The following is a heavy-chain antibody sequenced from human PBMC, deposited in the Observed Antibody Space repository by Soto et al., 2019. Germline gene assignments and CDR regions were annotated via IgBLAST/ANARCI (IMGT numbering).Heavy chain of an antibody. Sequence: QVQLVQSGAEVKKPGSSVKVSCKTSGGTLSTFGFSWVRQAPGQGLEWMGGIVPVLGSADYPQKFQGRVTITVDTSINTAYIELSSLRSEDTAMYYCATGDYYDNSGYHENGGYFHLWGGGSLVTVSS. CDR2: IVPVLGSA. CDR3: ATGDYYDNSGYHENGGYFHL. V-gene: IGHV1-69*06. D-gene: IGHD3-22*01. CDR1: GGTLSTFG. J-gene: IGHJ2*01.